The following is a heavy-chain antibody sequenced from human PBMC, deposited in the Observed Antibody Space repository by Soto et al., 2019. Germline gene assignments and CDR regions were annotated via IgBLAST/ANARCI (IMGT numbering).Heavy chain of an antibody. J-gene: IGHJ5*02. CDR3: AREVGSSSSCGWFDP. CDR2: ISNDGNDK. D-gene: IGHD6-13*01. CDR1: GFIFRSYV. Sequence: QVLLVESGGGVVQPGRSLRLSCAASGFIFRSYVMWWVRQAPGKGLEWVAAISNDGNDKYYPDSVKGRFTVSRDNSKDTLYLQMNSLRAEETAVYYCAREVGSSSSCGWFDPWGQGTLVTVSS. V-gene: IGHV3-30-3*01.